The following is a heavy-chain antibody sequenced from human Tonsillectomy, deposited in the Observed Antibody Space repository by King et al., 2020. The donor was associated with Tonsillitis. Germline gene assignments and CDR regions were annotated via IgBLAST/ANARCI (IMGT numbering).Heavy chain of an antibody. Sequence: VQLVESGGGVVQPGRSLRLSCAASGFTFSSYGIHWVRQAPGKGLEWVAVISYYGSNKYYAASWMGRVPFSRDNSKNTVYLQMNSLRAEDTAVYYCAKEMGRHRADFWSGYRYYYGMDVWGQGTTVTVSS. V-gene: IGHV3-30*18. CDR1: GFTFSSYG. CDR3: AKEMGRHRADFWSGYRYYYGMDV. CDR2: ISYYGSNK. J-gene: IGHJ6*02. D-gene: IGHD3-3*01.